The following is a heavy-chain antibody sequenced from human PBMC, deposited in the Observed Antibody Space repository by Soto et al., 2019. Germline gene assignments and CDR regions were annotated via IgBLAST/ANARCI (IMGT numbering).Heavy chain of an antibody. CDR2: IYWTDDK. Sequence: SGPTLVNPTQTLPLTCTFSGLSLSTLAMGVGWIRQPPGKALEWLALIYWTDDKRYXPALNSRLTIEKDTCKNLVVITMTNLKPVETATYYCANSPDSSPSDYGGQGTLVTVSS. V-gene: IGHV2-5*01. CDR3: ANSPDSSPSDY. J-gene: IGHJ4*02. CDR1: GLSLSTLAMG. D-gene: IGHD5-18*01.